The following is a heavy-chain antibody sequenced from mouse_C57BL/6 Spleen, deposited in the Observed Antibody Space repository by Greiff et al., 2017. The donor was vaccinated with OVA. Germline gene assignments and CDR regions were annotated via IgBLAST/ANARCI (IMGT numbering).Heavy chain of an antibody. CDR1: GYSITSGYY. CDR2: ISYDGSN. D-gene: IGHD4-1*01. Sequence: EVQLVESGPGLVKPSQSLSLTCSVTGYSITSGYYWNWIRQFPGNKLEWMGYISYDGSNNYNPSLKNRISITRDTSKNQFFLKLNSVTTEDTATYYCAREGNWDYAMDYWGQGTSVTVSS. V-gene: IGHV3-6*01. J-gene: IGHJ4*01. CDR3: AREGNWDYAMDY.